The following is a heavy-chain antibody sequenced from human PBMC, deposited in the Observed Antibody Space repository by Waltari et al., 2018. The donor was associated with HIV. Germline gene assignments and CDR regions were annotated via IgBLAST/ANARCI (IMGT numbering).Heavy chain of an antibody. Sequence: QVQLVQSGSELKKPGASVTVSCKASGYTFTNYGMNWVRQAPGQGLEWMGWINTNTGTPTYAQGFTGRFVFSLDTSVYTTYLQISSLKAEDTAVYYCARVHYDGSAYYPDAFDIWGQGTMVTVSS. CDR1: GYTFTNYG. V-gene: IGHV7-4-1*02. D-gene: IGHD3-22*01. J-gene: IGHJ3*02. CDR2: INTNTGTP. CDR3: ARVHYDGSAYYPDAFDI.